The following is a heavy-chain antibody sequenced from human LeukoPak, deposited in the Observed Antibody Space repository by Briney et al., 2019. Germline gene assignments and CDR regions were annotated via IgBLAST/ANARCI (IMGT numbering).Heavy chain of an antibody. CDR2: KKQDESEK. V-gene: IGHV3-7*01. Sequence: GGSLRLSCAASGFTFSSYCMSCVRQAPGKGREWVTNKKQDESEKYYVDSVKGRFTISRDNAKTSLYLQMNSLRAEDTAVYYCARDLGGDSGYWGQGTLVTVSS. D-gene: IGHD4-17*01. CDR3: ARDLGGDSGY. J-gene: IGHJ4*02. CDR1: GFTFSSYC.